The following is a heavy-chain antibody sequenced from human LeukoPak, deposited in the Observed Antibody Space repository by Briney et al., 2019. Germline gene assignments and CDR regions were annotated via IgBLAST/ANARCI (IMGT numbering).Heavy chain of an antibody. CDR1: GFTFGDYA. Sequence: GGSLRLSCTASGFTFGDYAISWFRQAPGKGLEWVGVIRSNSYGGSAKYVASVKGRFTISKDDPKSIAYLQMDSLRTEDTAVYYCARGSASWYEWYFDLWGRGTLVTVSS. CDR3: ARGSASWYEWYFDL. J-gene: IGHJ2*01. D-gene: IGHD6-13*01. CDR2: IRSNSYGGSA. V-gene: IGHV3-49*03.